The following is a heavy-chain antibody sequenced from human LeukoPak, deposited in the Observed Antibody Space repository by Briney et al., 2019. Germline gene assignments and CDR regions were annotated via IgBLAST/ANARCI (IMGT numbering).Heavy chain of an antibody. Sequence: GASVKVTCKASGYTFTSYGISWVRQAPGQGLEWMGWISAYNGNTNYAQKLQGRVTMTTDTSTSTAYMELRSLRSVDTAVYYCARDSGVSSWYGGYYYYGMDVWGQGTTVTVSS. J-gene: IGHJ6*02. V-gene: IGHV1-18*01. D-gene: IGHD6-13*01. CDR3: ARDSGVSSWYGGYYYYGMDV. CDR2: ISAYNGNT. CDR1: GYTFTSYG.